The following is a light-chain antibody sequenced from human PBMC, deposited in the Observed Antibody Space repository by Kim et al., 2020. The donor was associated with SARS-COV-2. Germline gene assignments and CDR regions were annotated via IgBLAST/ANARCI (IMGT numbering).Light chain of an antibody. CDR1: SLRSYY. V-gene: IGLV3-19*01. Sequence: ALGHTVQIKCQRHSLRSYYARWYQPKPGQTPVLVIYGKNNRPSGIPDRFSGSSSGNTASLTITGAQAEDEADYYCNSRDSSGNHYVFGTGTKVTVL. CDR2: GKN. CDR3: NSRDSSGNHYV. J-gene: IGLJ1*01.